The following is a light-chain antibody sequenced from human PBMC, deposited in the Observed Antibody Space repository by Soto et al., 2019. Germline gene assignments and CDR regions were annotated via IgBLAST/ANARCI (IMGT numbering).Light chain of an antibody. CDR2: GAS. CDR1: QSVNNNY. Sequence: VLTQSPGTLSLSPGERATLSCRASQSVNNNYLAWYQQKPGQSPRLLIYGASIRATSIPDMFSGSRSGTDFTLTISRLEPEESAVYYCQQHSRSITFGGGTMVEIK. V-gene: IGKV3-20*01. CDR3: QQHSRSIT. J-gene: IGKJ4*01.